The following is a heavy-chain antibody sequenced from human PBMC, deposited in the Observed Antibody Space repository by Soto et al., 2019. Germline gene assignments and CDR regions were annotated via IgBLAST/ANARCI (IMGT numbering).Heavy chain of an antibody. CDR1: GGSISSGDYY. Sequence: SETLSLTCTVSGGSISSGDYYWNWIRQPPGKGLEWIGYIYYTGTTKYNPSLKSRATLSVDTAKNRFSLNLTSLTAADTAVSYCARGDWFHPWGQGTLVTVSS. CDR2: IYYTGTT. J-gene: IGHJ5*02. V-gene: IGHV4-30-4*01. CDR3: ARGDWFHP.